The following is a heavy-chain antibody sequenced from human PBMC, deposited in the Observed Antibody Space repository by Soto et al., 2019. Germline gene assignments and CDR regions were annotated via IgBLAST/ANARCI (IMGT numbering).Heavy chain of an antibody. J-gene: IGHJ4*02. Sequence: LRLYCSGSGFTFSHHSLYWVRQPPGKGLQCVSSISGSGGNIYYAESVKGRFTISRDNSRNTLYLQMTSLSSEDSAVYYCVKVSGYCTGGSCLSYFDYWGQGTPVTVSS. D-gene: IGHD2-15*01. V-gene: IGHV3-64D*06. CDR1: GFTFSHHS. CDR2: ISGSGGNI. CDR3: VKVSGYCTGGSCLSYFDY.